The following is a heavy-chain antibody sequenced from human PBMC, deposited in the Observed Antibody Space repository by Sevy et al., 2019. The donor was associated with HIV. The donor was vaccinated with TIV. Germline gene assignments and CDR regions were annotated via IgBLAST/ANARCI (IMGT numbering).Heavy chain of an antibody. D-gene: IGHD2-2*01. Sequence: GGSLRLSCAASGFTFSTYTMNWVRQAPGKGLELVSSISSGSSYIYYADSVKGRFNISRDNAKNSLYLQMNSLRAEDTAIYYCARDGGCTSTSCLLYFDYWGQGTPVTVSS. CDR2: ISSGSSYI. J-gene: IGHJ4*02. V-gene: IGHV3-21*01. CDR3: ARDGGCTSTSCLLYFDY. CDR1: GFTFSTYT.